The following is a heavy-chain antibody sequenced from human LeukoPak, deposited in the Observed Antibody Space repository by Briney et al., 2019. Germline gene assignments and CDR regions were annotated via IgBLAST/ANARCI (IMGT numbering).Heavy chain of an antibody. V-gene: IGHV6-1*01. CDR3: ARAKGDLDS. Sequence: SQTLSLTCAISGDSVSSNSVAWNWIRQSPPRGLEWLGRTYYRSRWYNDYAVSVKGRITIKPDTFKNQFSLQLNSVTPEDTAVYYCARAKGDLDSWGQGTLVTVSS. CDR2: TYYRSRWYN. CDR1: GDSVSSNSVA. J-gene: IGHJ4*02.